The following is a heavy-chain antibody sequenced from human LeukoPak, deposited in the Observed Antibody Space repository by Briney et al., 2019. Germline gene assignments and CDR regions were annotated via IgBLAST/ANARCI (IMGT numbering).Heavy chain of an antibody. D-gene: IGHD4-11*01. CDR2: IGISSGNT. Sequence: GGSLRLSCAASGFTFSHYSMNWVRQAPGKGLEWISYIGISSGNTKYADSVKGRFTVSGDNAKSSLYLQMNSLRVEDTAVYYCARNHNYAFDNWGQGTLVTVSS. CDR3: ARNHNYAFDN. CDR1: GFTFSHYS. J-gene: IGHJ4*02. V-gene: IGHV3-48*04.